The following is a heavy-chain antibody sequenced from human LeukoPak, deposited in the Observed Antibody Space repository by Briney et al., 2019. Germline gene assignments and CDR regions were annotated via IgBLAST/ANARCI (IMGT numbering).Heavy chain of an antibody. CDR1: GYTFTSYY. D-gene: IGHD6-19*01. CDR2: SNPSGVGT. Sequence: ASVKVSCKASGYTFTSYYMHWVRQAPGQGLEWMGVSNPSGVGTNYAQKFQGRVTMTRDTSTTTVYMELSSLRSEDTAVYYCANLAVAGTDDAFDIWGQGTMVTVSS. CDR3: ANLAVAGTDDAFDI. J-gene: IGHJ3*02. V-gene: IGHV1-46*01.